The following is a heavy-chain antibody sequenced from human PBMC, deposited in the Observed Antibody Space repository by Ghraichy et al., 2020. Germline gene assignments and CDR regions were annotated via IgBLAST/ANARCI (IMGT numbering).Heavy chain of an antibody. Sequence: LSLTCAASGFTFSGLWMTWVRQAPGKGLEWVANIREDGSDKYYVDSVKGRFTISRDNAKNSLYLQMSSLRADDTAVYYCARGGSSSSYYWHDWGQGTLVTVSS. D-gene: IGHD6-13*01. CDR2: IREDGSDK. V-gene: IGHV3-7*01. CDR1: GFTFSGLW. J-gene: IGHJ4*02. CDR3: ARGGSSSSYYWHD.